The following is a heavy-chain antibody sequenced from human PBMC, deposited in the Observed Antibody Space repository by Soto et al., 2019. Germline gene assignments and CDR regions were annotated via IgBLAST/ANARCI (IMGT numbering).Heavy chain of an antibody. D-gene: IGHD4-17*01. V-gene: IGHV4-59*01. CDR2: IYYSGST. CDR3: ARKETVTTSNAFDI. J-gene: IGHJ3*02. Sequence: QVQLQESGPGLVKPSETLSLTCTVSGGSISSYYWSWIRQPPGKGLEWIGYIYYSGSTNYNPSLKSRVTISVDTSKNQFSLNLRYMTAADTAVYYCARKETVTTSNAFDIWGQGTMVTVSS. CDR1: GGSISSYY.